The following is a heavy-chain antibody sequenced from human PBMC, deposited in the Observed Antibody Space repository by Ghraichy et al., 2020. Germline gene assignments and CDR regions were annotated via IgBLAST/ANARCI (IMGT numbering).Heavy chain of an antibody. CDR2: ISSSSSYI. V-gene: IGHV3-21*01. CDR3: ARGIWAEWLVPLAFDY. D-gene: IGHD6-19*01. J-gene: IGHJ4*02. CDR1: GFTFSSYS. Sequence: GESLNISCAASGFTFSSYSMNWVRQAPGKGLEWVSSISSSSSYIYYADSVKGRFTISRDNAKNSLYLQMNSLRAEDTAVYYCARGIWAEWLVPLAFDYWGQGTLVTVSS.